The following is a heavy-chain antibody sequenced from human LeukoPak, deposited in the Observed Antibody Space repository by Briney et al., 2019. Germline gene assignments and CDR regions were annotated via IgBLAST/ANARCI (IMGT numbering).Heavy chain of an antibody. J-gene: IGHJ6*02. V-gene: IGHV1-2*02. CDR3: ARDGNGYSYGSYYYYGMDV. CDR2: INPNSGGT. Sequence: RRASVKVSCKASGYTFTGYYMHWVRQAPGQGLEWMGWINPNSGGTNYAQKFQGRVTMTRDTSISTAYMELSRLRSDGTAVYYCARDGNGYSYGSYYYYGMDVWGQGTTVTVSS. CDR1: GYTFTGYY. D-gene: IGHD5-18*01.